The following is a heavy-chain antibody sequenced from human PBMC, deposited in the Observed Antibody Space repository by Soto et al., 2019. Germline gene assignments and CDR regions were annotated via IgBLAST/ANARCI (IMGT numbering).Heavy chain of an antibody. CDR2: ISGSGGST. CDR3: AKDRSGIAAAGSKFDP. Sequence: GGSLRLSCAASGFTFSSYAMSWVRQAPGKGLEWVSAISGSGGSTYYADSVKGRFTISRDNSKNTLYLQMNSLRAEDTAVYYCAKDRSGIAAAGSKFDPWGQGTLVTVSS. D-gene: IGHD6-13*01. CDR1: GFTFSSYA. J-gene: IGHJ5*02. V-gene: IGHV3-23*01.